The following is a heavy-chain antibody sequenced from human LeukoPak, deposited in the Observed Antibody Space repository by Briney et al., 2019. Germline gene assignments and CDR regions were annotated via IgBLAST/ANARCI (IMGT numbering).Heavy chain of an antibody. Sequence: PGGSLRLSCAASEFTFSSYSMNWVRQAPGKGLEWVSYITNSGNSKSYADSVKGRFTISRDNTKNSLYLQMNSLRAEDTAVYYCARSSYGDYVGYWGQGTLVTVSS. D-gene: IGHD4-17*01. CDR1: EFTFSSYS. CDR2: ITNSGNSK. V-gene: IGHV3-48*01. J-gene: IGHJ4*02. CDR3: ARSSYGDYVGY.